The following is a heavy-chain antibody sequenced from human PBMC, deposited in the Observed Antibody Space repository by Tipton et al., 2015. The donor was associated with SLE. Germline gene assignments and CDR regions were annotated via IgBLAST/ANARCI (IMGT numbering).Heavy chain of an antibody. CDR2: FYPGDSDT. CDR3: ARETYYYDSSGPPKSGAFDI. CDR1: GYSFTSYW. D-gene: IGHD3-22*01. J-gene: IGHJ3*02. Sequence: QLVQSGAEVKKPGESLKISCKGSGYSFTSYWIGWVRQMPGKGLEWMGIFYPGDSDTRYSPSFLGQVTISADKSISTAYLQWSSLKASDTAMYYCARETYYYDSSGPPKSGAFDIWGQGTMVTVSS. V-gene: IGHV5-51*03.